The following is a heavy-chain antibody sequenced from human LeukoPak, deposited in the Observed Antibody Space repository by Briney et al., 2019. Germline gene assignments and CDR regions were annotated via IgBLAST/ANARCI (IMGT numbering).Heavy chain of an antibody. Sequence: GGSLRLSCAASGFAFSTYGMHWVRQAPDKGLEWVAVVSYDGANEYYADSVKGRFTISRDDSRSTLYLQMNSLRPEDTAVYYCAKEDTTVVTAHLDYWGQGTLVTVSS. CDR1: GFAFSTYG. D-gene: IGHD2-21*02. CDR3: AKEDTTVVTAHLDY. J-gene: IGHJ4*02. CDR2: VSYDGANE. V-gene: IGHV3-30*18.